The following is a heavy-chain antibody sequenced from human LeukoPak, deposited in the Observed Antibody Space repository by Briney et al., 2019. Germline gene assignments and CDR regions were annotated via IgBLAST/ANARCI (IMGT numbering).Heavy chain of an antibody. CDR1: GGSISSYY. Sequence: SETLSLTCTVSGGSISSYYWSWIRQPPGKGLEWIGYIYYSGSTNYNPSLKSRVTISVDTSKNQFSLKLSSVTAADTAVYYCAREPVITMVRGERDAFDIWGQGTMVTVSS. V-gene: IGHV4-59*01. J-gene: IGHJ3*02. D-gene: IGHD3-10*01. CDR2: IYYSGST. CDR3: AREPVITMVRGERDAFDI.